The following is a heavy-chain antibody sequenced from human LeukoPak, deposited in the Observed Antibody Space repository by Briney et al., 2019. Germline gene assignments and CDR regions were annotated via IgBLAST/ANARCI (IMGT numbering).Heavy chain of an antibody. CDR1: GYSFTNYW. CDR3: ARPVDRDAFDI. Sequence: GESLKISCKASGYSFTNYWIGWVRQMPGKGLEWMGIIYPDDSDTRYSPSFQGQVTISADKSISTAYLQWSSLKASDTAMYYCARPVDRDAFDIWGRGTVVTVSS. J-gene: IGHJ3*02. CDR2: IYPDDSDT. V-gene: IGHV5-51*01. D-gene: IGHD5-12*01.